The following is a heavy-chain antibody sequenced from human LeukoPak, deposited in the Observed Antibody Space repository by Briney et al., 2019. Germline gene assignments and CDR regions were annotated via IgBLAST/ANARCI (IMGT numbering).Heavy chain of an antibody. CDR2: INAKSGDT. CDR1: GYTFTDYY. CDR3: ARDELYNGYYSVKYHYNGMDV. Sequence: ASVKVSCKASGYTFTDYYVHWVRQAPGQGLEWMGRINAKSGDTNAAQRFQGRVTMTRVTSITTAYLELSRLRTDDTAVYYCARDELYNGYYSVKYHYNGMDVWGQGTTVTVSS. V-gene: IGHV1-2*06. J-gene: IGHJ6*02. D-gene: IGHD3-3*01.